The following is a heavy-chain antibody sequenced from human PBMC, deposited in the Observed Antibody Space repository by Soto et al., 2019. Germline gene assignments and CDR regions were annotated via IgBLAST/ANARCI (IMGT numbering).Heavy chain of an antibody. CDR2: IRGDGGQT. Sequence: GGSLRLSCTASGFTFTSYGIVWFRQSPGKGLQWVSTIRGDGGQTHYTDSVKGRFSISRDNSKNTVYLQMDSLRAEDTAMYFCARDVGLDSDDFFAYWGQGTQVTVSS. D-gene: IGHD3-9*01. J-gene: IGHJ4*02. CDR3: ARDVGLDSDDFFAY. CDR1: GFTFTSYG. V-gene: IGHV3-23*01.